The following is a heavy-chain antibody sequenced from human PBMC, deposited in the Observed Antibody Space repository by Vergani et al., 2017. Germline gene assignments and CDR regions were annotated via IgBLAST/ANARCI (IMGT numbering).Heavy chain of an antibody. D-gene: IGHD4-17*01. CDR3: ARVDGDGDYFDY. V-gene: IGHV4-59*01. CDR2: IYYSGST. J-gene: IGHJ4*02. Sequence: QVQLQESGPGLVKPSQTLSLTCTVSGGSISSYDWSWIRQPPGKGLEWIGYIYYSGSTNYNPSLKSRVTISVDTSKNQFSLKLSSVTAADTAVYYCARVDGDGDYFDYWGQGTLVTVSS. CDR1: GGSISSYD.